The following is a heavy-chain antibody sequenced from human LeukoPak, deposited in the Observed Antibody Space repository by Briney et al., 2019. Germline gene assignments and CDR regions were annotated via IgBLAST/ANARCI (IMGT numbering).Heavy chain of an antibody. CDR3: AGTGRDVGAFDY. J-gene: IGHJ4*02. D-gene: IGHD1-26*01. CDR1: GYSISSGYY. V-gene: IGHV4-38-2*02. CDR2: IYHSGST. Sequence: SETLSLTCTVSGYSISSGYYWGWIRQPPGKGLEWIGSIYHSGSTYYNPSLKSRVTISVDTSKNQFSLRLSSVTAADTAVYYCAGTGRDVGAFDYWGQGTLVTVSS.